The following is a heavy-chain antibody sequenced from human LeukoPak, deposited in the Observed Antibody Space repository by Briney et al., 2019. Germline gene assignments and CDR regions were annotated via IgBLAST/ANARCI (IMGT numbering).Heavy chain of an antibody. Sequence: ASVKVSCKASGYIFTSYYMHWVRQAPGQGLEWMGRINPSGGSTSYAQKFQGRVTMTRDTSTSTVYMELSSLRSEDTAVYYCAREFLPYYGSGNWFDPWGQGTLVTVSS. D-gene: IGHD3-10*01. CDR1: GYIFTSYY. CDR2: INPSGGST. J-gene: IGHJ5*02. V-gene: IGHV1-46*01. CDR3: AREFLPYYGSGNWFDP.